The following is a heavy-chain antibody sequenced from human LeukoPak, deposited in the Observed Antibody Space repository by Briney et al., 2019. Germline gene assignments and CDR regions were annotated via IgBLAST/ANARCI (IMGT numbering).Heavy chain of an antibody. CDR1: GFTFSSYG. CDR3: AKPHDSNFDY. D-gene: IGHD3-3*01. CDR2: ISYDGSNK. V-gene: IGHV3-30*18. J-gene: IGHJ4*02. Sequence: GGSLRLSCAASGFTFSSYGMHWVRQAPGKGLEWVAVISYDGSNKYYADSVKGRFTISRDNSKNTLYLQMNSLRAEDTAVYYCAKPHDSNFDYWGQGTLVTVSS.